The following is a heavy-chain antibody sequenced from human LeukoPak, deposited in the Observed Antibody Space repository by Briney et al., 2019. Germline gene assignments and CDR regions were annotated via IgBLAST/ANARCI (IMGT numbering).Heavy chain of an antibody. CDR2: FDPEDGET. D-gene: IGHD3-10*01. CDR1: GYTRTELS. J-gene: IGHJ5*02. V-gene: IGHV1-24*01. CDR3: ALLTTWLGDLLGGWFDP. Sequence: GASVKVSCKVSGYTRTELSTHWVRQAPGKGLEWMGGFDPEDGETIYAQRFQGRVTMTEDTSTDTAYMELSSLRSEDTAVYFCALLTTWLGDLLGGWFDPWGQGALITVSS.